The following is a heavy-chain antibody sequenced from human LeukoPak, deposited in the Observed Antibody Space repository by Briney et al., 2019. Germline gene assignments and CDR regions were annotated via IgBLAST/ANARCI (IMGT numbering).Heavy chain of an antibody. J-gene: IGHJ4*02. CDR2: IWNNGSNK. V-gene: IGHV3-33*01. CDR1: GFTSSTYV. D-gene: IGHD5-18*01. Sequence: GGSLRLSCAASGFTSSTYVMHWVRQAPGKGLEWVTLIWNNGSNKYYADSVKGRFTISRDNSKNTLYLQMDSLRAEDTAVYYCARDRGYSFGHPFDYWGQGTLVTVSS. CDR3: ARDRGYSFGHPFDY.